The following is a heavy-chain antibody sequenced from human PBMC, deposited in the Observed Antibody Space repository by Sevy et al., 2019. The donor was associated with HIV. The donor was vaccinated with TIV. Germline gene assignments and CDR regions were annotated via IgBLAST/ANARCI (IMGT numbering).Heavy chain of an antibody. Sequence: GGSLRLSCAASGFTFSSYAMHWVRQAPGKGLEWVAVISYDGSNKYYADSVKGRFTISRDNSKNTLYLQMNSLRAEDTAVYYCARDRSRGGIAVAGILGYFQRWGQGTLVTVSS. CDR2: ISYDGSNK. CDR1: GFTFSSYA. CDR3: ARDRSRGGIAVAGILGYFQR. D-gene: IGHD6-19*01. V-gene: IGHV3-30-3*01. J-gene: IGHJ1*01.